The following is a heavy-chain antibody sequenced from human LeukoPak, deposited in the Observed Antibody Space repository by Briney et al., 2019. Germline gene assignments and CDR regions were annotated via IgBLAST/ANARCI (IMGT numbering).Heavy chain of an antibody. D-gene: IGHD3-22*01. J-gene: IGHJ4*02. CDR1: GFTFSSYS. Sequence: PGGSLRLSCAASGFTFSSYSMNWVRQAPGKGLEWVSYISSSSSTIYYADSVKGRFTISRDNAKYSLYLQMNSLRAEDTAVYYCARGVGDYYDSSGYYYGGDYWGQGTLVTVSS. CDR2: ISSSSSTI. CDR3: ARGVGDYYDSSGYYYGGDY. V-gene: IGHV3-48*01.